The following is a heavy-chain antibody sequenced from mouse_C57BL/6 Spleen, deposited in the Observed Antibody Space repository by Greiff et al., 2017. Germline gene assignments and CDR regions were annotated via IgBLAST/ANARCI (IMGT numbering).Heavy chain of an antibody. Sequence: VKLVESGPELVKPGASVKISCKASGYAFSSSWMNWVKQRPGKGLEWIGRIYPGDGDTNYNGKFKGKATLTADKSSSTAYMQLSSLTSEDSAVYFCARSNDYDEGYYAMDYWGQGTSVTVSS. CDR2: IYPGDGDT. J-gene: IGHJ4*01. V-gene: IGHV1-82*01. CDR1: GYAFSSSW. CDR3: ARSNDYDEGYYAMDY. D-gene: IGHD2-4*01.